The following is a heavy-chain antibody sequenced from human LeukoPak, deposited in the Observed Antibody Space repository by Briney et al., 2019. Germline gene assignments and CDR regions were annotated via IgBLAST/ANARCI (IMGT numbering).Heavy chain of an antibody. CDR1: GFTFSSHA. CDR3: VGEVGPRQMNY. J-gene: IGHJ4*02. Sequence: PGRSLRLSCVASGFTFSSHAMHWVRQAPDKGLEWVAVIAYDASNEYYADSVKGRFTISRDNSKNTLYLQMNSLRTEDTAMYYCVGEVGPRQMNYWGQGTLVTVSS. D-gene: IGHD1-26*01. CDR2: IAYDASNE. V-gene: IGHV3-30-3*01.